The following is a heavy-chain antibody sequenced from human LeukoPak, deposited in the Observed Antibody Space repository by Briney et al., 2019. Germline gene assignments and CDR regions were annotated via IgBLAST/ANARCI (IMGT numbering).Heavy chain of an antibody. CDR1: GFTFSSYG. Sequence: GGSLRLSCAASGFTFSSYGMHWVRQAPGKGLEWVAVIWYDGSNKYYADSVKGRFTISRDNAKNSPYLQRNSLRAEDTAVYYCARAGNWNQPFDYWGQGTLVTVSS. CDR2: IWYDGSNK. J-gene: IGHJ4*02. CDR3: ARAGNWNQPFDY. V-gene: IGHV3-33*01. D-gene: IGHD1-1*01.